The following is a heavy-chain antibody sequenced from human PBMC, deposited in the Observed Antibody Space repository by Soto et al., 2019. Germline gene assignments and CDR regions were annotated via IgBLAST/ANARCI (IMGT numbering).Heavy chain of an antibody. CDR1: GFTFSSYW. CDR2: INSDGSST. CDR3: ASYDSSGYYFVPDAFDI. V-gene: IGHV3-74*01. J-gene: IGHJ3*02. D-gene: IGHD3-22*01. Sequence: HPGGSLRLSCAASGFTFSSYWMHWVRQAPGKGLVWVSRINSDGSSTSYADSVKGRFTISRDNAKNTLYLQMNSLRAEDTAVYYCASYDSSGYYFVPDAFDIWGQGTMVTVSS.